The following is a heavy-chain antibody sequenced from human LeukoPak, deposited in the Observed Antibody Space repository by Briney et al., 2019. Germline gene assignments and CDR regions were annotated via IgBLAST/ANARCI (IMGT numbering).Heavy chain of an antibody. V-gene: IGHV3-9*01. Sequence: GGSLRLSCSASGFTFEDFSMHWVRQAPGKGLEWVSGISWNSGSIGYADSVKGRFTISRDDAKNSLYLQMNSLRTEDTALYYCAKDHTHAFADDSSGYYPGIDYWGQGTLVTVSS. CDR1: GFTFEDFS. CDR2: ISWNSGSI. J-gene: IGHJ4*02. D-gene: IGHD3-22*01. CDR3: AKDHTHAFADDSSGYYPGIDY.